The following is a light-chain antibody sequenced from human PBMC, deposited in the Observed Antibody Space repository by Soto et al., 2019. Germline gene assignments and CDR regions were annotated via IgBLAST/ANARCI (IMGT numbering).Light chain of an antibody. CDR1: SSDIGVYDY. Sequence: QSALTQPASVSGSPGQSITIPCTGTSSDIGVYDYVSWYQQHPGKAPKLIIYEVTNRPLGLSNRFSGSKSDNTASLTISGLQAEDEADYYCVSHISVAYRSIYVFGTGTKLTVL. V-gene: IGLV2-14*01. J-gene: IGLJ1*01. CDR3: VSHISVAYRSIYV. CDR2: EVT.